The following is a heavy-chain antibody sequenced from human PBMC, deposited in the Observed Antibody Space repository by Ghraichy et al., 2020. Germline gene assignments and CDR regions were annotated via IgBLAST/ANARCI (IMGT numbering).Heavy chain of an antibody. V-gene: IGHV3-30*08. CDR1: AHALTAVT. J-gene: IGHJ4*02. CDR3: AKSQCGGDCHVDH. CDR2: LSYDGSYK. Sequence: GGSLRLSETGRAHALTAVTISYVVRRLLLGRKWEAGLSYDGSYKYYADYVNGRFTIFRDNSKNTLYLQVNRRSGEDTAVYYCAKSQCGGDCHVDHWGQGSLFIVSS. D-gene: IGHD2-21*02.